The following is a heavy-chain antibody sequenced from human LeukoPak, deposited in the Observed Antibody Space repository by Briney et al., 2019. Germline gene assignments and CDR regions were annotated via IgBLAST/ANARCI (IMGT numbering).Heavy chain of an antibody. CDR1: GFTVSDNY. CDR3: ARGVQSEP. Sequence: GGSLRLSCAASGFTVSDNYMSWVRQAPGKGLEWVSVIYSGGNTYYADSVKDRFTISRDNSKNMLYLQMNNLRTEDTAVYYCARGVQSEPWGQGTLVTVSS. V-gene: IGHV3-53*05. J-gene: IGHJ5*02. CDR2: IYSGGNT.